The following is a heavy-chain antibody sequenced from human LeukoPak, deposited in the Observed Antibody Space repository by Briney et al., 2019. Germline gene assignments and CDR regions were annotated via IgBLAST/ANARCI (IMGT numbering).Heavy chain of an antibody. D-gene: IGHD5-24*01. CDR1: GFTFTDHY. J-gene: IGHJ4*02. Sequence: GGSLRLSCAASGFTFTDHYMYWVRQAPGKGLEWVSYITSTTSHTFYTESVKGRFTISRDNSKKSLYLQMGSLRAEDTALYYCATTSRDVMDYYFAHWGQGTLVTVSS. CDR3: ATTSRDVMDYYFAH. CDR2: ITSTTSHT. V-gene: IGHV3-21*01.